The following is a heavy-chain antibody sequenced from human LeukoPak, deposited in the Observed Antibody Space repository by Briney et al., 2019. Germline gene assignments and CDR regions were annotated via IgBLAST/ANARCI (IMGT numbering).Heavy chain of an antibody. V-gene: IGHV4-39*01. CDR2: IYYRGST. CDR3: AATPPRLKYYFDF. Sequence: SETLSLTCTVSGGSISTTTYYWGWIRQPPGKGLEWIGTIYYRGSTYYTPSLKSRVTISVDTSKNQFSLKLDSVTAADTAVYFCAATPPRLKYYFDFWGHGTLVTVSS. CDR1: GGSISTTTYY. J-gene: IGHJ4*01.